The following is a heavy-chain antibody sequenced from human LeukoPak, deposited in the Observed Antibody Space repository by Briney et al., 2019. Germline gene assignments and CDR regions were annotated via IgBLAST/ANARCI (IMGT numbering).Heavy chain of an antibody. V-gene: IGHV3-23*01. CDR1: GFTFSNYA. CDR2: ISGSGGST. J-gene: IGHJ3*02. D-gene: IGHD2/OR15-2a*01. Sequence: GGSLRLSCAASGFTFSNYAMSWVRQAPGKGLEWVSGISGSGGSTYYADSVKGRFTISRDNSKNTLYLQMGSLRAEDMAVYYCARAPSVFRAFDIWGQGTMVTVSS. CDR3: ARAPSVFRAFDI.